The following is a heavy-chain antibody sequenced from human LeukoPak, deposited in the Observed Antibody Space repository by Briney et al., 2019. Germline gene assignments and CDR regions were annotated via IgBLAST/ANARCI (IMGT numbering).Heavy chain of an antibody. CDR2: ISGSGGST. V-gene: IGHV3-23*01. Sequence: GGSLRLSCAASGFTFSSYAMSWVRQAPGKGLEWVSAISGSGGSTYYADSVKGRFTISRDNSKNTLYLQMNSLRAEDTAVYYCAKDQGPYYYDSSGYYSPRAFDIWGQGTMVTVSS. J-gene: IGHJ3*02. D-gene: IGHD3-22*01. CDR3: AKDQGPYYYDSSGYYSPRAFDI. CDR1: GFTFSSYA.